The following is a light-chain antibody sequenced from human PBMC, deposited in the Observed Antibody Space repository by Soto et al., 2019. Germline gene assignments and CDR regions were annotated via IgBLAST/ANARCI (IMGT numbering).Light chain of an antibody. J-gene: IGLJ2*01. CDR2: EVS. V-gene: IGLV2-14*02. CDR3: SSFSSITREV. CDR1: SSDVGTYSL. Sequence: QSALTQPASVSGSPGQSITISCTGTSSDVGTYSLVSWYQQRPGKAPQLMIFEVSNRPSGVSHRFSGSKSGNTASLTISGLQTEDEADYYCSSFSSITREVFGGGTKLTVL.